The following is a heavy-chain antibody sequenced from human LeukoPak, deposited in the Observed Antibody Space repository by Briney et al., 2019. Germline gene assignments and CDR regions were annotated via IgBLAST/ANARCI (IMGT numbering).Heavy chain of an antibody. CDR1: GYTFTSYD. D-gene: IGHD3-22*01. CDR2: MNPNSGNT. J-gene: IGHJ4*02. V-gene: IGHV1-8*03. Sequence: GASVKVSCKASGYTFTSYDINWVRQATGQGLEWMGWMNPNSGNTGYAQKFQGRVTITRNTSISTAYMELSSLGSDDTAVYYCARSFYDTSGYYLDSWGQGTLVAVSS. CDR3: ARSFYDTSGYYLDS.